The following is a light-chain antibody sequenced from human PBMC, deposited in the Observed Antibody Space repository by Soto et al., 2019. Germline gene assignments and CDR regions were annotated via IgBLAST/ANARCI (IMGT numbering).Light chain of an antibody. Sequence: EIVLTQSPDTLSLSPGERATLSCRASQSVSSYLAWYQQKPGQAPRLLIYDASNRATGIPARFSGSGSGADFTLTISSLEPEDFAVYYCQQSSNWPPTFGGGTKVEIK. CDR2: DAS. V-gene: IGKV3-11*01. CDR1: QSVSSY. J-gene: IGKJ4*01. CDR3: QQSSNWPPT.